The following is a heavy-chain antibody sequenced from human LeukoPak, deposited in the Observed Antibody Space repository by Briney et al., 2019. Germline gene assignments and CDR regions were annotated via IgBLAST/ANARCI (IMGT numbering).Heavy chain of an antibody. Sequence: SETLSLTCAVYGGSFSGYYWSWIRQPPGKGLEWIGEINHSGSTNYNPSLKSRVSILVDTSKNQFSLKLSSVTAADTAVYYCGRLNTDWGFLFDSWGQGTLVTVSS. V-gene: IGHV4-34*01. CDR2: INHSGST. CDR3: GRLNTDWGFLFDS. CDR1: GGSFSGYY. J-gene: IGHJ4*02. D-gene: IGHD7-27*01.